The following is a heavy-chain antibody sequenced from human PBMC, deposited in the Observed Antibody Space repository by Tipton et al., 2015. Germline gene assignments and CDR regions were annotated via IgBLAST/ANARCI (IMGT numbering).Heavy chain of an antibody. D-gene: IGHD3-10*01. CDR2: ISSSSSNI. J-gene: IGHJ6*02. Sequence: SLRLSCAASGFIFSTYTMNWVRQAPGKGPEWVSSISSSSSNINYADSLKGRFTISRDNAKNSLFLQMNSLRVEDTAVYYCARGVIMARGVQSGAGPVWGQGTTVTVSS. CDR3: ARGVIMARGVQSGAGPV. CDR1: GFIFSTYT. V-gene: IGHV3-21*01.